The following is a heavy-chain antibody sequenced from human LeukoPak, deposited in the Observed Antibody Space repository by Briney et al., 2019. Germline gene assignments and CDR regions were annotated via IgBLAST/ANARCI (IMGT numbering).Heavy chain of an antibody. CDR2: INGGNGNT. J-gene: IGHJ5*02. Sequence: ASVKVSCKASGYTFTTYAMHWVRQAPGQRLEWMGWINGGNGNTKYSQKFQGRVTITRDTSAYTAYMELRSLRSEDTAVYYCARAPYDILTGYSLNWFDPWGQGTLVTVSS. CDR1: GYTFTTYA. V-gene: IGHV1-3*01. D-gene: IGHD3-9*01. CDR3: ARAPYDILTGYSLNWFDP.